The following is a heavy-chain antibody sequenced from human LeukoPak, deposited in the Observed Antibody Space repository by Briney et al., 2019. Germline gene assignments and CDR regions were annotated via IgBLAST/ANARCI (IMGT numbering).Heavy chain of an antibody. D-gene: IGHD3-16*01. CDR2: TYYRSKWLN. V-gene: IGHV6-1*01. CDR3: ARAPQVVGDVFDV. Sequence: SQTLSLTCAISDDSVSISSSAWTWIRQSPSRGLEWLGRTYYRSKWLNHYAVSMEGRITINLDTSENQLSLQLSSVTSEDTAVYYCARAPQVVGDVFDVWGQGTMVTVSS. J-gene: IGHJ3*01. CDR1: DDSVSISSSA.